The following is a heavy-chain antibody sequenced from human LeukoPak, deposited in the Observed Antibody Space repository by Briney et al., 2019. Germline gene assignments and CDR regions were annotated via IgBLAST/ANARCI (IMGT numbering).Heavy chain of an antibody. V-gene: IGHV4-59*08. CDR2: IYYTGST. Sequence: SEPLSLTCIVSGDSINYYYWSWIRQPPGKGLEWIGYIYYTGSTNYNPSLKSRVTMSVDTSKNHFSLKLSSVTAADTAVYYCARLGSYFDYWGQGTLVTVSS. CDR3: ARLGSYFDY. CDR1: GDSINYYY. J-gene: IGHJ4*02. D-gene: IGHD3-16*01.